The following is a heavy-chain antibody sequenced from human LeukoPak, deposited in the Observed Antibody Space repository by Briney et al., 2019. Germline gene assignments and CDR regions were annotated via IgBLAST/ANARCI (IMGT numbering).Heavy chain of an antibody. CDR1: GFIFSSYS. V-gene: IGHV3-21*04. D-gene: IGHD1-26*01. Sequence: RPGGSLRLSCAASGFIFSSYSMNWVRQAPGKGLEWVSSISRSSSYIYYADSVKGRFTISRDNSKNTLYLQMNSLRAEDTAVCYCAKGIVGATRKINFFDYWGQGTLVTVSS. CDR3: AKGIVGATRKINFFDY. CDR2: ISRSSSYI. J-gene: IGHJ4*02.